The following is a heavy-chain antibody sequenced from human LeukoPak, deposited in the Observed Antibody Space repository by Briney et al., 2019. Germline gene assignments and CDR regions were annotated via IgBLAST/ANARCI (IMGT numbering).Heavy chain of an antibody. V-gene: IGHV4-39*01. Sequence: SETLSLTCTVSGGSIDRSSYYWGWIRQPPVKGLEWIGSIYYSGNTYYNSSLKSRITISVNTTKNQVALKLSSVTAADTAVYYCARVRGPDGWFAPWGQGTLVSVSS. CDR2: IYYSGNT. J-gene: IGHJ5*02. CDR1: GGSIDRSSYY. CDR3: ARVRGPDGWFAP.